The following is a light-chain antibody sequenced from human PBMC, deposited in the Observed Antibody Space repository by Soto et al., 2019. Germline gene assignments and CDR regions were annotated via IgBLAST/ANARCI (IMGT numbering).Light chain of an antibody. Sequence: EIVLTQSPGNLSLSPGERATLSCRASQSVSSYYLAWYQQKPGQAPRLLIYGASTRATGIPDRFSGSGSGTDFTLTITRLEPEDCALYYCQQSPVKFGQGTKVDIK. V-gene: IGKV3-20*01. CDR1: QSVSSYY. CDR3: QQSPVK. CDR2: GAS. J-gene: IGKJ1*01.